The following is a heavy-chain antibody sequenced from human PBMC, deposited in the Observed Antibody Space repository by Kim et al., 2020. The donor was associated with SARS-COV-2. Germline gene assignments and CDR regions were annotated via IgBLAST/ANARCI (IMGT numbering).Heavy chain of an antibody. D-gene: IGHD2-2*01. J-gene: IGHJ4*02. Sequence: GGSLRLSCAASGFTFSSYGMHWVRQAPGKGLEWVAVISYDGSNKYYADSVKGRFTISRDNSKNTLYLQMNSLRAEDTAVYYCARDRDEARSSTSGIDFDYWGQGTLVTVSS. CDR1: GFTFSSYG. V-gene: IGHV3-33*05. CDR2: ISYDGSNK. CDR3: ARDRDEARSSTSGIDFDY.